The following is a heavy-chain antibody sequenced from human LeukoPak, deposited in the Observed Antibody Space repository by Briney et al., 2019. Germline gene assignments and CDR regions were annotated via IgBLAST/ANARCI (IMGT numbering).Heavy chain of an antibody. V-gene: IGHV1-46*01. CDR3: ARGYYDSSDYEYFQH. Sequence: GASVKVSCKAFGYTFTSNYMHWVRQAPGQGPEWMGVISLSGGSTTYAQKFQGRFTLTRDMSTSTDYLELSSLRSEDTAVYYCARGYYDSSDYEYFQHWGQGTLVTVSS. CDR1: GYTFTSNY. CDR2: ISLSGGST. J-gene: IGHJ1*01. D-gene: IGHD3-22*01.